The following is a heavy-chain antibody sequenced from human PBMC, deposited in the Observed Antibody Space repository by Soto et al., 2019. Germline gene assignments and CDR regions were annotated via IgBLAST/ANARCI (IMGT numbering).Heavy chain of an antibody. D-gene: IGHD3-10*01. CDR2: INGGNADT. CDR1: CYTFTTYA. Sequence: VASVEVSCKASCYTFTTYAMHWVRQARGQMLEWMGLINGGNADTKYSQKFQGRVSITRDTSASTVYMELSSLTYEDTAVYYCARGRGIRGVTIEVTSDYWGPGNRVSVSP. J-gene: IGHJ4*01. V-gene: IGHV1-3*01. CDR3: ARGRGIRGVTIEVTSDY.